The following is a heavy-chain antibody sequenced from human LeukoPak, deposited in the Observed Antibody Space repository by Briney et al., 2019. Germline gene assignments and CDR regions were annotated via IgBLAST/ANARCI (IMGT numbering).Heavy chain of an antibody. CDR3: ARDMVATLDY. Sequence: PGGSLRLSCAASGFTFSSYGIHWVRQAPGKGLEWEGVISYDGSTKYYADSVKGRFTISRDNSKNTLYLQMNSLRAEDTAVYYCARDMVATLDYWGQGTLVTVSS. V-gene: IGHV3-30*03. D-gene: IGHD5-12*01. CDR2: ISYDGSTK. J-gene: IGHJ4*02. CDR1: GFTFSSYG.